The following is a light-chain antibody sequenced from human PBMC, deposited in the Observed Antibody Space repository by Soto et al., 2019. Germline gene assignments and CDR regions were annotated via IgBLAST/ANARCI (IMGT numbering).Light chain of an antibody. Sequence: IQMTQSPSTLSASVGDTVTITRRASQSTSKWLAWYQQRPGKGPKLLIYDASSLKSGVPSRFSGSGSGTEFNLTISSLQPDDSATYYCQRYNGNFGQGTKLEIK. CDR3: QRYNGN. CDR2: DAS. J-gene: IGKJ2*01. CDR1: QSTSKW. V-gene: IGKV1-5*01.